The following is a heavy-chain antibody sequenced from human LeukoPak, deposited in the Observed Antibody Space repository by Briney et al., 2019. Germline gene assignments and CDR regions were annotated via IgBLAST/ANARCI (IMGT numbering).Heavy chain of an antibody. D-gene: IGHD3-22*01. Sequence: GGSLRLSCAASGFTFSSNAMSWVRQAPGKGLEWVSAISGSGGSTYYADSVKGRFTISRDNSKNTLYLQMNSLRAEDTAVYYCAKRGYYDSSGYYGTAYYYYMDVWGKGTTVTVSS. V-gene: IGHV3-23*01. J-gene: IGHJ6*03. CDR2: ISGSGGST. CDR3: AKRGYYDSSGYYGTAYYYYMDV. CDR1: GFTFSSNA.